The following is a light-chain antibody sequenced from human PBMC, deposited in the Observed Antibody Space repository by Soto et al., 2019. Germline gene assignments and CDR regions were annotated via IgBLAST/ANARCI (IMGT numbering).Light chain of an antibody. CDR1: QSVSTF. V-gene: IGKV3-11*01. Sequence: DIVLTQSPAPLSLSPGERATLSCRASQSVSTFLAWYQQKPGQVPRLLISEASNRATGIPPRFSGSGSGTDFTLTISSLEPEDFAVYYCQQRSCWPTLGQGTKVDI. J-gene: IGKJ1*01. CDR3: QQRSCWPT. CDR2: EAS.